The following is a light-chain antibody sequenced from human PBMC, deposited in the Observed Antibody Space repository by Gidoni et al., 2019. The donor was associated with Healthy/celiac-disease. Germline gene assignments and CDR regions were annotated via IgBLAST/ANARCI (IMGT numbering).Light chain of an antibody. Sequence: SFVLTQPPSVSVAPGKTATITCGGTNIESKTVHWYQQKPGQAPGLGVFDDGDRPAGISDRFSGSNAGNTATLTISRVEAGDEADYSCQVWHSSAHVFFGGGTKLTVL. J-gene: IGLJ2*01. CDR1: NIESKT. CDR2: DDG. CDR3: QVWHSSAHVF. V-gene: IGLV3-21*03.